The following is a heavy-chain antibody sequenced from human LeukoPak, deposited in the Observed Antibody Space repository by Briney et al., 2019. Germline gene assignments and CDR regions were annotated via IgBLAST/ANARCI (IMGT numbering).Heavy chain of an antibody. D-gene: IGHD4-17*01. CDR1: GYTLTELS. CDR2: FDPEDGET. V-gene: IGHV1-24*01. Sequence: ASVKVSCKVSGYTLTELSMHWVRQAPGKGLEWMGGFDPEDGETIYAQKFQGRVTMTEDTPTDTAYMELSSLRSEDTAVYYCATYPYGDYVDWFDPWGQGTLVTVSS. J-gene: IGHJ5*02. CDR3: ATYPYGDYVDWFDP.